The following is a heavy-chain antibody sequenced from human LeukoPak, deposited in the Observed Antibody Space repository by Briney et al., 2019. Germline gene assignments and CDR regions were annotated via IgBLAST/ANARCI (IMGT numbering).Heavy chain of an antibody. Sequence: SETLSLTCVVYGGSFSGYYWSWIRQPPGKGLEWIGEINHSGTTNYNPSLKSRVTISVDTSKNQFSLKLTSVTAADTAMYYCARGGLANYFDYWGQGTLVPVSS. V-gene: IGHV4-34*01. CDR3: ARGGLANYFDY. D-gene: IGHD3/OR15-3a*01. CDR1: GGSFSGYY. CDR2: INHSGTT. J-gene: IGHJ4*02.